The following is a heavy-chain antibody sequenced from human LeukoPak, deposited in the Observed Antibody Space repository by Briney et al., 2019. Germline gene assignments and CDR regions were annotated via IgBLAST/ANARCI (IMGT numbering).Heavy chain of an antibody. CDR2: LFYTGNT. CDR3: ARENIVSTRDFDY. J-gene: IGHJ4*02. D-gene: IGHD5/OR15-5a*01. CDR1: GGSINTGDYY. Sequence: SETLSLTCTVSGGSINTGDYYWTWIRQPPGKGLEWIGSLFYTGNTYYNPSLKTRVTISIDTSRNQFSLKLSSVTAADTAVYYCARENIVSTRDFDYWGQGTLVTVSS. V-gene: IGHV4-39*07.